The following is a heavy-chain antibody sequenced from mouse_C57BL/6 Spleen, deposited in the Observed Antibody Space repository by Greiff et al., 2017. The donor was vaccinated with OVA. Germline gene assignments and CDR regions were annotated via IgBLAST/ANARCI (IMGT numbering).Heavy chain of an antibody. D-gene: IGHD2-4*01. Sequence: EVKLVESGGGLVQPKGSLKLSCAASGFSFNTYAMNWVRQAPGKGLEWVARIRSKSNNYATYYADSVKDRFTISRDYSDSMLYLQMNNLKTEDTAMYYCVRHGLYYDYAYAMDYWGQGTSVTVSS. CDR3: VRHGLYYDYAYAMDY. CDR2: IRSKSNNYAT. J-gene: IGHJ4*01. V-gene: IGHV10-1*01. CDR1: GFSFNTYA.